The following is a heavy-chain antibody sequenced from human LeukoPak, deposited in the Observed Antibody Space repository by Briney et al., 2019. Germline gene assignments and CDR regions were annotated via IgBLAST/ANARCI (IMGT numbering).Heavy chain of an antibody. D-gene: IGHD5-24*01. CDR2: ISSDGSDI. V-gene: IGHV3-74*01. CDR1: GFTFSNYW. CDR3: ARAREYYYYYGLDV. Sequence: GGSLRLSCAASGFTFSNYWMHWVRHAPGKGLVWVSRISSDGSDISYADSVKGRFTISRDNAKNTLYLQMNSLRAEDAAVYCCARAREYYYYYGLDVWGQGTTVTVSS. J-gene: IGHJ6*02.